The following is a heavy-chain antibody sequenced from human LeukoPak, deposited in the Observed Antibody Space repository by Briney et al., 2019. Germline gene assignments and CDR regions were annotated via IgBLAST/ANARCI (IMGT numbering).Heavy chain of an antibody. CDR3: ARASSSWYGYYYYGMDV. J-gene: IGHJ6*02. V-gene: IGHV1-8*01. Sequence: ASVKVSCKASGYTFTSYDINWVRQATGQVLEWMGWMNPNSGNTGYAQKFQGRVTMTRNTSISTAYMELSSLRSEDTAVYYCARASSSWYGYYYYGMDVWGQGTTVTASS. D-gene: IGHD6-13*01. CDR2: MNPNSGNT. CDR1: GYTFTSYD.